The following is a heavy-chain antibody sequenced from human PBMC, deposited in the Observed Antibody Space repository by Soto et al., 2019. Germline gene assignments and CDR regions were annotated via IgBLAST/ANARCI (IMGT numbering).Heavy chain of an antibody. CDR2: ISAYNGNT. V-gene: IGHV1-18*01. Sequence: GASVKVSCKASGYTFTSYGISWVRQAPGQGLEWMGWISAYNGNTNYAQKLQGRVTMTTDASTSTAYMELRSLRSDDTAVYYCARVQLDYDFWSGYLNLLDYWGQGTLVTVSS. CDR1: GYTFTSYG. D-gene: IGHD3-3*01. CDR3: ARVQLDYDFWSGYLNLLDY. J-gene: IGHJ4*02.